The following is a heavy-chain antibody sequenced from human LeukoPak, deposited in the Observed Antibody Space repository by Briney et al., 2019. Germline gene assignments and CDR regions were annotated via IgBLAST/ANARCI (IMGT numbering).Heavy chain of an antibody. J-gene: IGHJ4*02. D-gene: IGHD5-24*01. CDR1: GYSFIGYK. V-gene: IGHV1-2*02. CDR2: INPNNGDT. Sequence: ASVKVSCKASGYSFIGYKIHWVRQAPGQGLEWMGRINPNNGDTDYAERFQGRVTITRATSITTAYLEVTRLTSDDTAVYFYARGNNWYGADHWGQGTQVTVSS. CDR3: ARGNNWYGADH.